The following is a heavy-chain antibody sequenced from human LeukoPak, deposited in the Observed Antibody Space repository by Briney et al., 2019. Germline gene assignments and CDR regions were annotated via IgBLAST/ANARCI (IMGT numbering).Heavy chain of an antibody. CDR2: IYYSGST. J-gene: IGHJ5*02. D-gene: IGHD6-6*01. CDR3: ARSIIRSIKPSIAARRGILNWFDP. V-gene: IGHV4-39*07. Sequence: SETLSLTCSVSGGSISSSGYYWGWIRQPPGKGLEWIGSIYYSGSTNYNPSLKSRVTISVDTSKNQFSLKLSSVTAADTAVYYCARSIIRSIKPSIAARRGILNWFDPWGQGTLVTVSS. CDR1: GGSISSSGYY.